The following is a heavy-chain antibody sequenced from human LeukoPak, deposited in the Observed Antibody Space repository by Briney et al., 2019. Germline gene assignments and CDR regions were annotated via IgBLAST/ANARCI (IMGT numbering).Heavy chain of an antibody. CDR1: GGSFSGYY. CDR2: IYYTGST. Sequence: SETLSLTCAVYGGSFSGYYWVWIRQPPGKGLEWIATIYYTGSTYYNPSLKSRVTVSVDTSKNQFSLRLSSVTAADAAMYYCARLRSPGDFDYWGQGTLVTVSA. D-gene: IGHD1-26*01. CDR3: ARLRSPGDFDY. V-gene: IGHV4-34*01. J-gene: IGHJ4*02.